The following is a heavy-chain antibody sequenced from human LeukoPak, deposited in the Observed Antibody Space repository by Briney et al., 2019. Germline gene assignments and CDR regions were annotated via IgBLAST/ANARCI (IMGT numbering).Heavy chain of an antibody. V-gene: IGHV4-39*01. CDR1: GGSISSSSYY. Sequence: SETLSLTCTVSGGSISSSSYYWGWIRQPPGKGLEWIGSIYYSGSTYYNPSLKSRATISVDTSKNQFSLKLSSVTAADTAVYYCARLPQYNWNYDYWGQGTLVTVSS. CDR2: IYYSGST. CDR3: ARLPQYNWNYDY. D-gene: IGHD1-7*01. J-gene: IGHJ4*02.